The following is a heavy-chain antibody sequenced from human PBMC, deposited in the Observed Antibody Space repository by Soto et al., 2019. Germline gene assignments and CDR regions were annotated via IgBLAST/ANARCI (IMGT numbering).Heavy chain of an antibody. CDR1: GGTFSSYA. Sequence: SVKVSCKASGGTFSSYAISWVRQAPGQGLEWMGGIIPIFGTANYAQKFQGRVTITADKSTSTAYMEPSSLRSEDTAVYYCARDRYGTMVRGVSYGMDVWGQGTTVTVSS. V-gene: IGHV1-69*06. CDR3: ARDRYGTMVRGVSYGMDV. D-gene: IGHD3-10*01. J-gene: IGHJ6*02. CDR2: IIPIFGTA.